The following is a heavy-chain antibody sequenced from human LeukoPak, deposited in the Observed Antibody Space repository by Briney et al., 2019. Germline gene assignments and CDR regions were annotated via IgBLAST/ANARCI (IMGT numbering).Heavy chain of an antibody. CDR2: IQYDGSNE. V-gene: IGHV3-30*02. CDR1: GFTFDDYG. J-gene: IGHJ6*03. D-gene: IGHD2-8*01. Sequence: GGSLRLSCAASGFTFDDYGMNWVRQAPGKGLEWVAYIQYDGSNEQYADSVKGRFSISRDSSKNILYLQMNSLRAEDTAVYYCAKDRCSNGVGCYYYYMDVWGKGTTVTISS. CDR3: AKDRCSNGVGCYYYYMDV.